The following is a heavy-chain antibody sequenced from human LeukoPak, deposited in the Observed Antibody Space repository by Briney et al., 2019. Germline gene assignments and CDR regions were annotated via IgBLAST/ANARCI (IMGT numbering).Heavy chain of an antibody. CDR3: ARGRRITIFGVVTLGAFDI. D-gene: IGHD3-3*01. V-gene: IGHV1-46*01. CDR1: VYTFTSYY. CDR2: INPSGGST. J-gene: IGHJ3*02. Sequence: GASVKVSCKASVYTFTSYYMHWVRQAPGQGREWMGIINPSGGSTGYAQKFQGRVTMTRDMSTSTVYMELSSLRSEDTAVYYCARGRRITIFGVVTLGAFDIWGQGTMVTVSS.